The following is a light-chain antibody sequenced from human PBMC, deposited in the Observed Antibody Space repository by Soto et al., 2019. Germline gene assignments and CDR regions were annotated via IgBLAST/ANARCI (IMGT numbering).Light chain of an antibody. CDR3: SSYTSSSTYV. J-gene: IGLJ1*01. V-gene: IGLV2-14*01. CDR1: SSDVGGYNY. Sequence: QSVLTQPAPVSGSPRQSITISCTGTSSDVGGYNYVSWYQPHPGKAPKLMIYEVSNRPSGVSNRFSRSKSGNTASLTISGLQAEDEADYYCSSYTSSSTYVFGTGTKVTVL. CDR2: EVS.